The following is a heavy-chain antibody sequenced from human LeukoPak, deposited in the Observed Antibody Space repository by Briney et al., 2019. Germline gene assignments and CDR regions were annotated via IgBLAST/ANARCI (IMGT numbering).Heavy chain of an antibody. CDR3: AKARGSSWYFDY. J-gene: IGHJ4*02. V-gene: IGHV3-23*01. D-gene: IGHD6-13*01. CDR1: GFTFSSYA. CDR2: ISGSGANT. Sequence: PGGSLRLSCAASGFTFSSYAMSWVRQAPGKGLDWVSAISGSGANTYYADYVKGRFTISRDNSKNTLYLQMNSLRAEDTAVYYCAKARGSSWYFDYWGQGTLVTVSS.